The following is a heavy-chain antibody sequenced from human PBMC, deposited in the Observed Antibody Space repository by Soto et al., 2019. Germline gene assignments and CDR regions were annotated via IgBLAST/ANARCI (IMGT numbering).Heavy chain of an antibody. D-gene: IGHD4-4*01. CDR2: INPNSGNT. CDR1: GYPFTKYD. V-gene: IGHV1-8*01. Sequence: VASVKVSCKASGYPFTKYDINWVRQATGQGLEWMGWINPNSGNTGYSQKFQGRVTMTRNTSISTAYMELSSLRFDDTAVYYCARSPPRVEKNNYAGGWFDPWGQGTLVTVS. CDR3: ARSPPRVEKNNYAGGWFDP. J-gene: IGHJ5*02.